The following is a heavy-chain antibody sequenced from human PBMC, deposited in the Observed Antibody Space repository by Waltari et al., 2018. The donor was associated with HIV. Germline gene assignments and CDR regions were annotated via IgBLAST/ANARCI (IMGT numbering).Heavy chain of an antibody. Sequence: QVQLQESGPGLVKPSQTLSLTCTVSGGSISSGSYYWSWIRQPAGKGLGWIGRIYTSGSTNYNPSLKSRVTISVDTSKNQFSLKLSSVTAADTAVYHCAADSSGYLDASDIWGQGTMVTVSS. CDR1: GGSISSGSYY. D-gene: IGHD3-22*01. V-gene: IGHV4-61*02. J-gene: IGHJ3*02. CDR3: AADSSGYLDASDI. CDR2: IYTSGST.